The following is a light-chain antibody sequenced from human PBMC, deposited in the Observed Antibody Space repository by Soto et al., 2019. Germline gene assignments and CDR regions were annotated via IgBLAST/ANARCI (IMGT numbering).Light chain of an antibody. V-gene: IGKV3-20*01. Sequence: EVVLTQSPATLSLSPGERATLSCRASQSVRTSLAWYQHKPGQAPRLLISGVSKRATGIPDRFSGDGSGTDFTLTISRLEPEDFALYICHQYDGSPITFGQGTRLEI. J-gene: IGKJ5*01. CDR2: GVS. CDR3: HQYDGSPIT. CDR1: QSVRTS.